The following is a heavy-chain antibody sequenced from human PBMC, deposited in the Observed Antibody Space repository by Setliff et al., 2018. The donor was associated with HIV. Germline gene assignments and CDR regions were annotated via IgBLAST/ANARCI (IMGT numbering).Heavy chain of an antibody. CDR3: ARGGTSSNWFDP. V-gene: IGHV4-30-4*02. CDR2: VYWSGTT. J-gene: IGHJ5*02. CDR1: GDSIRGGDFY. Sequence: SETLSLTCIVSGDSIRGGDFYWTWIRQSPGKGLEWIGYVYWSGTTHYNPSLNGRVTISLDTSKNQFSLKLTSLTAADTAVYYCARGGTSSNWFDPWGQGTLVTVSS. D-gene: IGHD2-2*01.